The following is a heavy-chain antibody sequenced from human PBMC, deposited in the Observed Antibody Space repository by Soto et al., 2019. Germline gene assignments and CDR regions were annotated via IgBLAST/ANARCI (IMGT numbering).Heavy chain of an antibody. Sequence: QVQLVQSGAEVRKPGASVNISCRASGFTFSDNLINWVRQAPGQSLEWVGWINADNGNTRYSQTFRGRVTISRHSSASIAYVEVTDLTSVDTAVYYCARDILSVGPRANDAFDVWGQGTRVIVSS. D-gene: IGHD2-8*02. CDR3: ARDILSVGPRANDAFDV. CDR2: INADNGNT. V-gene: IGHV1-3*01. J-gene: IGHJ3*01. CDR1: GFTFSDNL.